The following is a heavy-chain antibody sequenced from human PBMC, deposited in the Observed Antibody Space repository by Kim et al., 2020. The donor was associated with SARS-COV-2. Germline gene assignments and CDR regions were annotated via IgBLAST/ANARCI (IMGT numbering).Heavy chain of an antibody. V-gene: IGHV1-69*04. CDR1: GGTFSSYA. D-gene: IGHD3-10*01. Sequence: SVKVSCKASGGTFSSYAISWVRQAPGQGLEWMGRIIPILGIANYAQKFQGRVTITADKSTSTAYMELSSLRSEDTAVYYCARERGFYGSGSYYYNVWGQGTTVTVSS. CDR3: ARERGFYGSGSYYYNV. J-gene: IGHJ6*02. CDR2: IIPILGIA.